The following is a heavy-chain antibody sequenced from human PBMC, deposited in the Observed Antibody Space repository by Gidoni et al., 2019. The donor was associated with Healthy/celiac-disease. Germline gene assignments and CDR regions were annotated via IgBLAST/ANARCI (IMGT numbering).Heavy chain of an antibody. CDR2: ISGSGGST. V-gene: IGHV3-23*01. Sequence: EVQLLESVGGLVQPGGSLRLSCAASGFTFSSYAMSWVRQAPGKGREWVSAISGSGGSTYYADSVKGRFTISRDNSKNTLYLQMNSLRAEDTAVYYCAKRDGYSYGTFDYWGQGTLVTVSS. CDR1: GFTFSSYA. D-gene: IGHD5-18*01. CDR3: AKRDGYSYGTFDY. J-gene: IGHJ4*02.